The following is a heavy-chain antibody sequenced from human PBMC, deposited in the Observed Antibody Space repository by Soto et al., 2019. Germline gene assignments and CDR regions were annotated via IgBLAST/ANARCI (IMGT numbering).Heavy chain of an antibody. V-gene: IGHV3-7*05. CDR1: GFTFSSYW. D-gene: IGHD3-10*01. J-gene: IGHJ6*02. Sequence: SGGSLRLSCAASGFTFSSYWMSWVRQAPGKGLEWVANINQDGGEKYYMDSVKGRFTISRDNSKNSLYLQMNSLRAEDTAVYYCARERDDYDYYQYGMDVWGQGTTVTVSS. CDR2: INQDGGEK. CDR3: ARERDDYDYYQYGMDV.